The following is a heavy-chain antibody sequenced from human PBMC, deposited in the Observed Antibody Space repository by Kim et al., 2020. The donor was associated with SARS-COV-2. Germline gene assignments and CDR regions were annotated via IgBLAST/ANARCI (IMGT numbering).Heavy chain of an antibody. J-gene: IGHJ6*01. CDR3: AMRNYCSSTSCYDYYYYGMDV. CDR2: ISAYNGNT. CDR1: GYTFTSYG. D-gene: IGHD2-2*01. V-gene: IGHV1-18*04. Sequence: ASVKVSCKASGYTFTSYGISWVRQAPGQGLEWMGWISAYNGNTNYAQKLQGRVTMTTDTSTSTAYMELRSLRSDDTAVYYCAMRNYCSSTSCYDYYYYGMDVWGQGTTVTGSS.